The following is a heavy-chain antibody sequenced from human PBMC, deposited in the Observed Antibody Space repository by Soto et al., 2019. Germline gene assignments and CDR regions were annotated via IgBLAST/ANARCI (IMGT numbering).Heavy chain of an antibody. D-gene: IGHD6-19*01. CDR2: IFSNDEK. CDR3: ARIRRYSSGWQAVSGHPFDY. V-gene: IGHV2-26*01. J-gene: IGHJ4*02. CDR1: GFSLSNARMG. Sequence: QVTLKESGPVLVKPTETLTLTCTVSGFSLSNARMGVSWIRQPPGKALEWLAHIFSNDEKSYSTSLKSRLTITKDPTXXQXVXXMTNMDPVDTATYYCARIRRYSSGWQAVSGHPFDYWGQGTLVTVSS.